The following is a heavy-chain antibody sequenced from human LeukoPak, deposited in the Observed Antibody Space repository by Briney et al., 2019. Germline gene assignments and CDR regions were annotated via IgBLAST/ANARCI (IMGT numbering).Heavy chain of an antibody. J-gene: IGHJ3*02. CDR2: IYHSGST. CDR3: AREESVGSFDI. CDR1: GSSISSYY. V-gene: IGHV4-59*12. Sequence: SETLSLTCTVSGSSISSYYWSWIRQPPGKGLEWIGYIYHSGSTYYNPSLKSRVTISVDRSKNQFSLKLSSVTAADTAVYYCAREESVGSFDIWGQGTMVTVSS. D-gene: IGHD1-26*01.